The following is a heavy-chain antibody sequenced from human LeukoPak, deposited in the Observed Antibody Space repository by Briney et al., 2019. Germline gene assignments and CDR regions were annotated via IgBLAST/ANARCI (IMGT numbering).Heavy chain of an antibody. CDR3: AKVRSPSITPTELDC. CDR2: ISHDGGQT. D-gene: IGHD1-14*01. Sequence: PGGSLRLSCSASSLTLSAYAMVWVRLAPGQGLEWVSGISHDGGQTFHADFVRGRFTISRDNSKNTLYLQMNSLRADDTAVYYCAKVRSPSITPTELDCWGQGTLDTVSS. V-gene: IGHV3-23*01. CDR1: SLTLSAYA. J-gene: IGHJ4*02.